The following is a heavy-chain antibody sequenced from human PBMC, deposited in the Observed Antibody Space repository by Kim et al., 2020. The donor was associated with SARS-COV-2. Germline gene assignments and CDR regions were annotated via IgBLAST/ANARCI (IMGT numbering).Heavy chain of an antibody. CDR3: AKERRKYCSGGSCHLEY. J-gene: IGHJ4*02. V-gene: IGHV3-33*06. D-gene: IGHD2-15*01. Sequence: KGRLTNSRDNSKNTRYLQMNNLRAEDTAVYYCAKERRKYCSGGSCHLEYWGQGTLVTVSS.